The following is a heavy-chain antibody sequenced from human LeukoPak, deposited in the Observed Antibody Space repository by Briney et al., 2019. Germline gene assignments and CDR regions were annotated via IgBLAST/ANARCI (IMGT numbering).Heavy chain of an antibody. J-gene: IGHJ4*02. D-gene: IGHD3-10*01. CDR1: GYTFTDYY. Sequence: ASAKISCKVSGYTFTDYYMHWVQQAPGKGLEWMGLVDPEDGETIYAEKFQGRVTITADTSTDTAYMELSSLRSEDTAVYYCATIQGSGSYEELDYWGQGTLVTVSS. CDR2: VDPEDGET. CDR3: ATIQGSGSYEELDY. V-gene: IGHV1-69-2*01.